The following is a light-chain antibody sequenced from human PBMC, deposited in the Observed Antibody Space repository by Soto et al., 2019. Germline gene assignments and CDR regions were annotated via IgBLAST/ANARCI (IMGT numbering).Light chain of an antibody. CDR3: CSYAGSRYV. CDR2: EGS. Sequence: QSALTQPASVSGSPGQSITISCTGTSSDVGSYNLVSWYQQHPGKAPKLMIYEGSKRTSGVSNRFSGSKSGNTASLTISGLQAEDEADYYCCSYAGSRYVFGTGTKLTVL. V-gene: IGLV2-23*01. J-gene: IGLJ1*01. CDR1: SSDVGSYNL.